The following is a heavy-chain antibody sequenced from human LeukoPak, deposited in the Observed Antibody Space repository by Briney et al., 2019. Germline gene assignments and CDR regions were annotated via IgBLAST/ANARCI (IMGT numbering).Heavy chain of an antibody. V-gene: IGHV3-21*04. CDR3: AKAGCRSSSCYTVDGMDV. Sequence: PGGSLRLSCAASGFTFSSYSMNWVRQAPGKGLEWVSSISSSSSYIYYADSVKGRFTISRDNSKNTLYLRMYSLRAEDTAVYYCAKAGCRSSSCYTVDGMDVWGQGTTVTVSS. J-gene: IGHJ6*02. CDR2: ISSSSSYI. CDR1: GFTFSSYS. D-gene: IGHD2-2*02.